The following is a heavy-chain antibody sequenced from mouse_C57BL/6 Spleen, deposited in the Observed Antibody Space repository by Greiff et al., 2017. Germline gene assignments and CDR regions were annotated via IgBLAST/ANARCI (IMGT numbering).Heavy chain of an antibody. D-gene: IGHD2-1*01. J-gene: IGHJ1*03. Sequence: QVQLQQSGAELVRPGASVTLSCKASGYTFTDYEMHWVKQTPVHGLEWIGAIDPETGGTAYNQKFKGKAILTADNSSSTAYMELRSLTSGDSAVYYCTRSTPVWGTGTTVTVSS. CDR2: IDPETGGT. CDR3: TRSTPV. V-gene: IGHV1-15*01. CDR1: GYTFTDYE.